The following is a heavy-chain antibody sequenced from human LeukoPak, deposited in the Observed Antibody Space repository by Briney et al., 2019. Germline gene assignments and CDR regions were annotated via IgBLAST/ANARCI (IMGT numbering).Heavy chain of an antibody. J-gene: IGHJ4*02. Sequence: GGSLRLSCAASGFTFSSYWMSWVRQAPGKGLEWVSSLSSSGTYIYYADSVKGRFTISRDNAKDSLYLQMNSLRVEDTAVYYCAREPVGDKSFDYWGQGTLVTVSS. D-gene: IGHD1-26*01. CDR3: AREPVGDKSFDY. CDR2: LSSSGTYI. CDR1: GFTFSSYW. V-gene: IGHV3-21*01.